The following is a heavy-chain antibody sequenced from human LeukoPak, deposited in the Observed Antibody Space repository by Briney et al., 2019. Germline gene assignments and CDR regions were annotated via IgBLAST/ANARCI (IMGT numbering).Heavy chain of an antibody. CDR2: IIPIFGTA. V-gene: IGHV1-69*06. D-gene: IGHD4-17*01. CDR1: GGTFSSYA. J-gene: IGHJ4*02. CDR3: ARTGGDYAVDY. Sequence: SVTVSCTASGGTFSSYAISWVRQAPGQGLEWMGGIIPIFGTANYAQKFQGRVTITADKSTSTAYMELSSLRSEDTAVYYCARTGGDYAVDYWGQGTLVTVSS.